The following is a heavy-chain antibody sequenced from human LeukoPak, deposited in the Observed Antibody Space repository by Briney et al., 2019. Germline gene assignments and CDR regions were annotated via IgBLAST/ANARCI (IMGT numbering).Heavy chain of an antibody. Sequence: GGSLRLSCAASGFTFSSYGMHWVRQAPGKGLEWVAVIWYDGSNKYYADSVKGRFTISRDNSKNTLYLQMNSLRAEDTAVYYCARENYDSSGYYYVVIGYYFDYWGQGTLVTVSS. D-gene: IGHD3-22*01. CDR1: GFTFSSYG. V-gene: IGHV3-33*01. CDR3: ARENYDSSGYYYVVIGYYFDY. J-gene: IGHJ4*02. CDR2: IWYDGSNK.